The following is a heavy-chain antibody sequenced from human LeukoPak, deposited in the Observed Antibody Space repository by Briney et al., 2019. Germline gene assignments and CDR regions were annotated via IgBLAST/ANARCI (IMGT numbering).Heavy chain of an antibody. CDR1: GDSISRNIFY. CDR2: IYYSETT. CDR3: ATSSDDFWSGSFDY. V-gene: IGHV4-39*01. Sequence: SETLSLTCIVSGDSISRNIFYWAWIRQPPGTGLEWIGSIYYSETTYYNPSLKSRVTMSVDTSKNQFSLSLSSVTAADTALYYCATSSDDFWSGSFDYWGQGIPVTVSS. D-gene: IGHD3-3*01. J-gene: IGHJ4*02.